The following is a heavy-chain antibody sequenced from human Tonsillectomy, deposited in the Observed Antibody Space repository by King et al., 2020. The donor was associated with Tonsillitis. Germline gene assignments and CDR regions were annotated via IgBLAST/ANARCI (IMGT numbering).Heavy chain of an antibody. Sequence: VQLVESGADVKKPGSSVKVSCKASGGTFRSYAINWVRQAPGQGLELMGGIIPIFGAANYAQKFQGRVAITADESTITAYMELSSLRSEDTAVYYCARDFRAAQLGHQRAYYYYYGLDVWGQGTTVTVSS. CDR1: GGTFRSYA. J-gene: IGHJ6*02. CDR2: IIPIFGAA. CDR3: ARDFRAAQLGHQRAYYYYYGLDV. V-gene: IGHV1-69*01. D-gene: IGHD6-6*01.